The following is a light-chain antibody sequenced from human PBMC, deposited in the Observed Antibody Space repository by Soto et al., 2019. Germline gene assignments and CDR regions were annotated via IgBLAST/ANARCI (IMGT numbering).Light chain of an antibody. V-gene: IGKV1-39*01. Sequence: DIQMTQSPASLSAYVGDRVTITCRASQSISNFSNWYQQKPGKAPKVLIYAASSLRSVFPSRFSGSGSGTACTLTTCRLQPEDFATYYFQKSYTSLFPFGPGTKADVK. J-gene: IGKJ3*01. CDR2: AAS. CDR3: QKSYTSLFP. CDR1: QSISNF.